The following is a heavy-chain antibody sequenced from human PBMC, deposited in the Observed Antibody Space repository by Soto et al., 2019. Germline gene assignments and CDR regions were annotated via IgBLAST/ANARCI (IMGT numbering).Heavy chain of an antibody. D-gene: IGHD2-2*01. J-gene: IGHJ4*02. CDR2: ISWNSGSI. CDR1: GFTFDDYA. CDR3: ENGGQLLSEGGGY. Sequence: EVQLVESGGGLVQPGRSLRLSCAASGFTFDDYAMHWVRQAPGKGLEWVSGISWNSGSIGYADSVKGLFTISRDNAKNSMYLQMNSLSAEDTALYYFENGGQLLSEGGGYWGQGTLVTVSS. V-gene: IGHV3-9*01.